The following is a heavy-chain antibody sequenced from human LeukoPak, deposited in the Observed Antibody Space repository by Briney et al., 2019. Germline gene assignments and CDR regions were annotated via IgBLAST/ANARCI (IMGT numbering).Heavy chain of an antibody. CDR2: ISYDGSNK. D-gene: IGHD5-18*01. V-gene: IGHV3-30-3*01. CDR1: GFTFSSYA. J-gene: IGHJ4*02. CDR3: ARSPYSYGYFDY. Sequence: GRSLRLSCAASGFTFSSYAMHCVRQPPGKGLEWVAVISYDGSNKYYADSVKGRFTISRDNSKNTLYLQMNSLRAEDTAVYYCARSPYSYGYFDYWGQGTLVTVSS.